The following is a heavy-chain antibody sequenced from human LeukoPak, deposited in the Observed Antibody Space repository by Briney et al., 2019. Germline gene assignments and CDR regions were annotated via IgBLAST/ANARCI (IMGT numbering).Heavy chain of an antibody. CDR3: ARSGTTDYYYYMDV. V-gene: IGHV1-2*02. D-gene: IGHD1-7*01. CDR2: INPNSGGT. Sequence: ASVKVSCKASGYTFTGYYMHWVRQAPGQGLEWMGWINPNSGGTNYAQKFQGRVTTTRDTSISTAYMELSRLRSDDTAVYYCARSGTTDYYYYMDVWGKGTTDTVSS. J-gene: IGHJ6*03. CDR1: GYTFTGYY.